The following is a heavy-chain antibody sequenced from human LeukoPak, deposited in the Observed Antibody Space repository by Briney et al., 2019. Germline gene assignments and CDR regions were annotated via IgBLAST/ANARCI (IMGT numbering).Heavy chain of an antibody. CDR1: GFTFDDYA. Sequence: GGSLRLSCAAAGFTFDDYAMHWVRQAPGKGLEWVALISGDGGDTYYADSVKGRFTISRDNSKNSLYLEMNSLRTEDTALYYCGKGNARRARLRGMDVWGQGTTVTVSS. J-gene: IGHJ6*02. D-gene: IGHD3-10*01. CDR3: GKGNARRARLRGMDV. CDR2: ISGDGGDT. V-gene: IGHV3-43*02.